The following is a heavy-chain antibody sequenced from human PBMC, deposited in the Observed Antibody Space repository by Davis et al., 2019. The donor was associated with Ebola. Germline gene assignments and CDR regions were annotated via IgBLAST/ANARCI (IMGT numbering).Heavy chain of an antibody. Sequence: PSETLSLTCAISGDSVSINSAGWNWIRQSPSRGLEWLGRTYYNSKWYSDYATSVRGRITINPDTSKNQFSLQLNSVTPEDTALYYGARGSTTVTTPLDYWGQGTLVTVSS. CDR2: TYYNSKWYS. D-gene: IGHD4-17*01. CDR1: GDSVSINSAG. J-gene: IGHJ4*02. V-gene: IGHV6-1*01. CDR3: ARGSTTVTTPLDY.